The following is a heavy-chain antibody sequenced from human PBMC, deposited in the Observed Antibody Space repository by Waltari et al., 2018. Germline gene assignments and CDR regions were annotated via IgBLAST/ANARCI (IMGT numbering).Heavy chain of an antibody. J-gene: IGHJ4*02. V-gene: IGHV4-34*01. CDR3: ARGYCSSTSCQGEDFDY. CDR2: SNHSGST. Sequence: QVQLQQWGAGLLKPSETLSLPCAVYGGSFSGYYWSWIRQPPGKGLEWIGESNHSGSTNYNPSLKSRVTISVDTSKNQFSRKLSSVTAADTAVYYCARGYCSSTSCQGEDFDYWGQGTLVTVSS. CDR1: GGSFSGYY. D-gene: IGHD2-2*01.